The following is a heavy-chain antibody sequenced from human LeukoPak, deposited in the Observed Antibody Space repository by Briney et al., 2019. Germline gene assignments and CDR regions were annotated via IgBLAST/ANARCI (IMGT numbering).Heavy chain of an antibody. CDR2: ISSSSSYI. J-gene: IGHJ4*02. V-gene: IGHV3-21*01. D-gene: IGHD2-2*01. CDR1: GFTFSSYS. Sequence: PGGSLRLSCAASGFTFSSYSMNWVRQAPGKGLEWVSSISSSSSYIYYADSVKGRFTISKDNAKNSLYLQMNSLRAEDTAVYYCARDHRAAAVDYWGQGTLVTVSS. CDR3: ARDHRAAAVDY.